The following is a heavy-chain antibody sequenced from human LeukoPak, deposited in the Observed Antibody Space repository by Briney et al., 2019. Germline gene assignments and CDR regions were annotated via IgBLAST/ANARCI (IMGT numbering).Heavy chain of an antibody. CDR2: IRSGGSTI. D-gene: IGHD6-13*01. Sequence: GGCLRLSCAASGFTFSNHNMNWVRQAPGKGLEWVSYIRSGGSTIFYADSVEGRFTISRDHSKNSLFLQMNSLRAQDTAVSYCVRDVGWEDVELASAQESWFDPWGQGTLVTVSS. CDR3: VRDVGWEDVELASAQESWFDP. CDR1: GFTFSNHN. J-gene: IGHJ5*02. V-gene: IGHV3-48*04.